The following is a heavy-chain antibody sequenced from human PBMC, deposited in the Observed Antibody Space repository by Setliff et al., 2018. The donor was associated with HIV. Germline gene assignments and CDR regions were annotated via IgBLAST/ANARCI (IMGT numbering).Heavy chain of an antibody. V-gene: IGHV4-38-2*01. CDR2: IYHSGGT. D-gene: IGHD6-13*01. Sequence: SETLSLTCAVSGYSISSGYYWGWIRQPPGRGLEWIGNIYHSGGTHYNPSLRSRVTISVDTSKNHFSLKLSSVTAADTAVYYCARSSQQLVGGLDYWGQGTLVTVSS. CDR3: ARSSQQLVGGLDY. J-gene: IGHJ4*02. CDR1: GYSISSGYY.